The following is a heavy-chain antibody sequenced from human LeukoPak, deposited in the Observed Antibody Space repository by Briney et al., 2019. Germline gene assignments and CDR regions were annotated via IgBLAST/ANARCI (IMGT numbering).Heavy chain of an antibody. D-gene: IGHD5-18*01. CDR1: GGSFSGYY. Sequence: PSETLSLTCAVYGGSFSGYYWSWIRQPPGKGLEWIGEINHSGSTNYNPSLKSRVTISVDTSKNQFSLKLSSVTAADTAVYYCARKIQLWLYYFDYWGQGTLVTVSS. CDR3: ARKIQLWLYYFDY. CDR2: INHSGST. J-gene: IGHJ4*02. V-gene: IGHV4-34*01.